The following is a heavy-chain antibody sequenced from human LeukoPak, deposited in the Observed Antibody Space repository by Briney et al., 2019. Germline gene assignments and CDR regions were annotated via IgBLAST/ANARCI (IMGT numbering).Heavy chain of an antibody. CDR2: ISYDGSNK. Sequence: PGRSLRLSCAASGFTFSSYAMHWVRQAPGKGLEWVAVISYDGSNKYYADSVKGRFTISRDNSKNTLYLQMNSLRAEDTAVYYCARGVVVPAAIDYWGQGTLVTVSS. V-gene: IGHV3-30-3*01. D-gene: IGHD2-2*02. J-gene: IGHJ4*02. CDR3: ARGVVVPAAIDY. CDR1: GFTFSSYA.